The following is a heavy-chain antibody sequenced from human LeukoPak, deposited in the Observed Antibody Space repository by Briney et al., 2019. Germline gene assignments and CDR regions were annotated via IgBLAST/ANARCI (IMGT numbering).Heavy chain of an antibody. CDR1: GGSISSGSYY. J-gene: IGHJ3*02. CDR3: TSITIFGAALDAFDI. CDR2: IYTSGST. Sequence: PSETLSLTCTVSGGSISSGSYYWSWIRQPAGKGLEWIGRIYTSGSTNYNPSLKSRVTISVDTSKNQFSLKLSSVTAADTAVYYCTSITIFGAALDAFDIWGQGTMVTVSS. D-gene: IGHD3-3*01. V-gene: IGHV4-61*02.